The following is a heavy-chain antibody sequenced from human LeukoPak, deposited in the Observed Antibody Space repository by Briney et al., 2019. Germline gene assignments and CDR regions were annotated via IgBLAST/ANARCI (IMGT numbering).Heavy chain of an antibody. Sequence: SVKVSCKASGGTFSSYAISWVRQAPGQGLEWMGRIIPILGIANYAQKFQGRVTITADKSTSTAYMELSSLRSEDTAVYYCATQRVVPAAIKKGGYYYYGMDVWGQGTTVTVSS. J-gene: IGHJ6*02. CDR2: IIPILGIA. CDR1: GGTFSSYA. CDR3: ATQRVVPAAIKKGGYYYYGMDV. V-gene: IGHV1-69*04. D-gene: IGHD2-2*02.